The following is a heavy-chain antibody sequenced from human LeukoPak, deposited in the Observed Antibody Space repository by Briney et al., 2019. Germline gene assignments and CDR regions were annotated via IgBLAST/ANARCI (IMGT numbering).Heavy chain of an antibody. CDR1: GYTFTSCY. V-gene: IGHV1-46*01. J-gene: IGHJ6*03. CDR2: INPSGGST. D-gene: IGHD2-15*01. CDR3: ATKAVVAATGDYYYMDV. Sequence: ASVKVSCKASGYTFTSCYMHWVRQAPGQGLEWMGIINPSGGSTSYAQKFQGRVTITADESTSTAYMELSSLRSEDTAVYYCATKAVVAATGDYYYMDVWGKGTTVTISS.